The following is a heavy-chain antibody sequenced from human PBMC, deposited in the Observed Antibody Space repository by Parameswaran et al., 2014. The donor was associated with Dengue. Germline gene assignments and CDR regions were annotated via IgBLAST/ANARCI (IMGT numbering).Heavy chain of an antibody. CDR2: IWANGKRK. CDR3: ARDDALGDNAFDI. Sequence: WIRQPPGKGLEWVAVIWANGKRKEYVDSVKGRFTISRDNSKNTLYLQMNSLRAEDTAIYYCARDDALGDNAFDIWGQGTMVTVSS. V-gene: IGHV3-33*01. D-gene: IGHD2-21*01. J-gene: IGHJ3*02.